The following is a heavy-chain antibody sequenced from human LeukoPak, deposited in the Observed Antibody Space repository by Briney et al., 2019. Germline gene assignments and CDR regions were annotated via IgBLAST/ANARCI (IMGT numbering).Heavy chain of an antibody. CDR1: GGSISNYY. Sequence: SETLSLTCTVSGGSISNYYWSWIRQPPGKGLEWIGYIYYSGSTNYNPSLKSRVTISVDTSKNQFSLKLSSVTAADTAVYYCARHGGYYYDSSGPNASIYYWGQGTLVTVSS. D-gene: IGHD3-22*01. CDR3: ARHGGYYYDSSGPNASIYY. CDR2: IYYSGST. J-gene: IGHJ4*02. V-gene: IGHV4-59*08.